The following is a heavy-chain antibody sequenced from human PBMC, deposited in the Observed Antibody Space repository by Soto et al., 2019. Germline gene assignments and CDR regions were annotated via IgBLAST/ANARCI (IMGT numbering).Heavy chain of an antibody. CDR3: AKIGPGVLLWFGELKFDP. J-gene: IGHJ5*02. V-gene: IGHV3-23*01. D-gene: IGHD3-10*01. CDR2: ISGSGGST. Sequence: GGSLRLSCAASGFTFSSYAMSWVRQAPGKGLEWVSAISGSGGSTYYADSVKGRFTISRDNSKNTLYLQMNSLRAEDTAVYYCAKIGPGVLLWFGELKFDPWGQGTLVTVSS. CDR1: GFTFSSYA.